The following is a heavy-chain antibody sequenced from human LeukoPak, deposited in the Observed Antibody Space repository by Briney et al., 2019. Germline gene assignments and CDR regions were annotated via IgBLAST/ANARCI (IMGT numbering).Heavy chain of an antibody. J-gene: IGHJ4*02. Sequence: GRSLRLSCAASGFTFSSYAMHWVRQAPGKGLEWVAVISYDGSNKYYADSVKGRFTISRDNSKNTLYLQMNSLRAEDTAVYCCASSEWELTSLDYWGQGTLVTVPS. CDR1: GFTFSSYA. D-gene: IGHD1-26*01. V-gene: IGHV3-30-3*01. CDR2: ISYDGSNK. CDR3: ASSEWELTSLDY.